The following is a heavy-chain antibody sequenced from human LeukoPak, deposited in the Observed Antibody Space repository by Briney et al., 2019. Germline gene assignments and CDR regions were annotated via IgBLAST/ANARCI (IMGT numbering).Heavy chain of an antibody. CDR3: ARGPHYPDTSAWLDP. CDR2: IYYSGST. V-gene: IGHV4-30-4*01. CDR1: GGSISSGDYY. Sequence: SETLSLNCTVSGGSISSGDYYWSWIRQPPGKGLEWIGYIYYSGSTYYNPSLKSRLTISVDTSKNQFSLRLSSVTAADTGVYYCARGPHYPDTSAWLDPWGQGTQLTVSS. D-gene: IGHD3-22*01. J-gene: IGHJ5*02.